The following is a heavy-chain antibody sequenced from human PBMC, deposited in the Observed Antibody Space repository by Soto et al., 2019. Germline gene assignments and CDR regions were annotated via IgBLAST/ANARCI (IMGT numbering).Heavy chain of an antibody. D-gene: IGHD5-12*01. CDR2: ISAYNGNT. Sequence: GXSVKVSCKASGYTFTSYGISWVRQAPGQGLEWMGWISAYNGNTNYAQKLQGRVTMTTDTSTSTAYMELRSLRSDDTAVYYCARDGSGYGGPNWFDPWGQGTLVTVSS. J-gene: IGHJ5*02. CDR3: ARDGSGYGGPNWFDP. CDR1: GYTFTSYG. V-gene: IGHV1-18*01.